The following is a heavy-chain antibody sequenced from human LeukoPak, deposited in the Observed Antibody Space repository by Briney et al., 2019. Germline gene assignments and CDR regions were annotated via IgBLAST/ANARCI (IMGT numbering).Heavy chain of an antibody. J-gene: IGHJ6*03. Sequence: PSVKVSCKASGGTFNSYGITWVRQAPGQGLEWMGGIIPILGTANYAQKFQGRVTITADKSTSTAYMELSSLRSEDTAVYYCARGARPPHYYYYMDVWGKGTTVTVSS. CDR1: GGTFNSYG. D-gene: IGHD5-12*01. CDR2: IIPILGTA. CDR3: ARGARPPHYYYYMDV. V-gene: IGHV1-69*10.